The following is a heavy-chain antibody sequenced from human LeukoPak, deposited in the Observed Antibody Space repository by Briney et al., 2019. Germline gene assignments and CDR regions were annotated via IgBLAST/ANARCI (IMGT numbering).Heavy chain of an antibody. V-gene: IGHV3-30-3*01. Sequence: PGRSLRLSCAASGFTFSSYAMHWVRQAPGKGLEWVAVISYDGSNKYYADSVKGRFTISRDNSKNTLYLQMNSLRAEDTAVYYCARDGDYYDSSRQDYWGQGTLVTVSP. D-gene: IGHD3-22*01. CDR3: ARDGDYYDSSRQDY. J-gene: IGHJ4*02. CDR1: GFTFSSYA. CDR2: ISYDGSNK.